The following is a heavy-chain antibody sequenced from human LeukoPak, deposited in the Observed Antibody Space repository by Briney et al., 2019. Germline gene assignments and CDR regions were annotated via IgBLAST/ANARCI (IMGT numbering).Heavy chain of an antibody. CDR3: ARVELISGSHLIFDY. V-gene: IGHV4-4*07. CDR2: IYAGGTA. Sequence: RASETLSLTCTVSGGSISNYYWSWIRQSAGKGLEWIGRIYAGGTANYNPSLKSRVTMSGDTSKNQLSLKLSSVTAADTAVYYCARVELISGSHLIFDYWGQGTWSPSPQ. CDR1: GGSISNYY. J-gene: IGHJ4*02. D-gene: IGHD3-10*01.